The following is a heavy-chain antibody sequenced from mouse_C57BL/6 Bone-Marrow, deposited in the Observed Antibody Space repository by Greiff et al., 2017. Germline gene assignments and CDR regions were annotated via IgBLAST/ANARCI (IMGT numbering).Heavy chain of an antibody. J-gene: IGHJ3*01. CDR3: ARRYYGLFAY. Sequence: QVQLQQSGAELARPGASVKLSCKASGYTFTSYGISWVKQRTGQGLEWIGEIYPRSGNTYYNEKFKGKATLTADKSSSTAYMKLRSLTSEDSAVYFCARRYYGLFAYWGQGTLVTVSA. D-gene: IGHD1-1*01. V-gene: IGHV1-81*01. CDR1: GYTFTSYG. CDR2: IYPRSGNT.